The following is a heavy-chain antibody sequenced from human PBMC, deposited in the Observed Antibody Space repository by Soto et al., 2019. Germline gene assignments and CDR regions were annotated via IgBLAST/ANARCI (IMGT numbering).Heavy chain of an antibody. V-gene: IGHV3-7*01. CDR1: GFTFSSYW. J-gene: IGHJ4*02. CDR2: IKQDGSEK. D-gene: IGHD6-13*01. Sequence: GGSLRLSCAASGFTFSSYWMSWVRQAPGKGLEWVANIKQDGSEKYYVDSVKGRFTISRDNAKNSLYLQMNSLRAEDTAVYYCARDQSSSWYHVSDYWGQGTLVTVSS. CDR3: ARDQSSSWYHVSDY.